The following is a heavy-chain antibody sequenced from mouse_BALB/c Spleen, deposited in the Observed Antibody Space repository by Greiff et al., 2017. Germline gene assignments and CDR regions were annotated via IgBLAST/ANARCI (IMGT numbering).Heavy chain of an antibody. CDR3: ARRDRDVGGFAY. V-gene: IGHV5-9-1*01. CDR2: ISSGGSYT. D-gene: IGHD3-3*01. J-gene: IGHJ3*01. CDR1: GFTFSSYA. Sequence: EVMLVESGGGLVKPGGSLKLSCAASGFTFSSYAMSWVRQTPEKRLEWVATISSGGSYTYYPDSVKGRFTISRDNAKNTLYLQMSSLRSEDTAMYYCARRDRDVGGFAYWGQGTLVTVSA.